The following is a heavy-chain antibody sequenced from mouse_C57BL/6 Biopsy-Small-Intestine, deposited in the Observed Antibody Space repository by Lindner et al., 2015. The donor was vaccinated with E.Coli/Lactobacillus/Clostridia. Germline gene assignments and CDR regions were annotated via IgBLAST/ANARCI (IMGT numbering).Heavy chain of an antibody. Sequence: VQLQESGPELVKPGASAKISCKASDNSFTGYYMHWVRQSRGGILDWIGYISPYSGISSYNQKFKGKATLTVDKSSGTAYMDLRSLTSEDSAVYYCARNPGTGGYFDYWGQGTTLTVSS. CDR1: DNSFTGYY. CDR2: ISPYSGIS. J-gene: IGHJ2*01. D-gene: IGHD4-1*01. CDR3: ARNPGTGGYFDY. V-gene: IGHV1-31*01.